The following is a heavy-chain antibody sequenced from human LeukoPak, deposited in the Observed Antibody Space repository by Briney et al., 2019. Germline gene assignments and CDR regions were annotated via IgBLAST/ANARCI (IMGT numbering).Heavy chain of an antibody. CDR2: INPSGGST. CDR3: ARDSGSGNNDY. Sequence: GASVKVSCKASGYTFTSYYMHWVRQAPGQGLEWMGIINPSGGSTSYAQKFQGRVTMTRDTSATTAFMELSSLRSEDAAVYYCARDSGSGNNDYWGQGTLVTVSS. CDR1: GYTFTSYY. V-gene: IGHV1-46*01. J-gene: IGHJ4*02. D-gene: IGHD1-26*01.